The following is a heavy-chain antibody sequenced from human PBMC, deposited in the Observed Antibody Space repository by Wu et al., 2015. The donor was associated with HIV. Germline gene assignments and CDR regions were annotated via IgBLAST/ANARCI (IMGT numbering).Heavy chain of an antibody. J-gene: IGHJ4*02. CDR2: ISAYNGNT. D-gene: IGHD3-10*01. Sequence: QVQLVQSGAEVKKPGASVKVSCKAFWFTPFTSYGISWVRQAPGQGLEWMGWISAYNGNTNYAQKLQGRVTMTTDTSTSTAYMELRSLRSDDTAVYYCASFTMVRGVITPIGGWGQGTLVTVSS. CDR1: FTPFTSYG. CDR3: ASFTMVRGVITPIGG. V-gene: IGHV1-18*01.